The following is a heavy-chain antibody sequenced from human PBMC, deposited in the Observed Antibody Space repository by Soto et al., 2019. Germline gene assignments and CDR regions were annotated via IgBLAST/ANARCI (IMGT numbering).Heavy chain of an antibody. CDR1: SGSIRSSSW. CDR2: IYQSEST. D-gene: IGHD4-4*01. Sequence: QVQLQQSGPGLVKPSGTLSLTCAVSSGSIRSSSWWSWVRQPPGKGLEWIGEIYQSESTNYNPSLESRVTISVDKSKNQFSLKFSSVTAADTAVYYCARDPHSKSLSGDYWGQGTLVTVSS. V-gene: IGHV4-4*02. J-gene: IGHJ4*02. CDR3: ARDPHSKSLSGDY.